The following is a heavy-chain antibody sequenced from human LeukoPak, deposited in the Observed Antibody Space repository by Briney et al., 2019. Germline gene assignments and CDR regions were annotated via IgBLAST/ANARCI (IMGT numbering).Heavy chain of an antibody. CDR3: ARGVAAPGHWFDP. CDR1: GGTFSSYA. CDR2: IIPIFGTA. Sequence: ASVKVSCKASGGTFSSYAISWVRQAPGQGLEWMGGIIPIFGTANYAQKFQGRVTITADKSTSTAYMELSSLRFEDTAVYYCARGVAAPGHWFDPWGQGTLVTVSS. V-gene: IGHV1-69*06. J-gene: IGHJ5*02.